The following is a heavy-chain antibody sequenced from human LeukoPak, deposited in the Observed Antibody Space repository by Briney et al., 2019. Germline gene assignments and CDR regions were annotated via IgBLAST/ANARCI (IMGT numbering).Heavy chain of an antibody. CDR3: AKNHHTDWGGDCYQYYFDY. J-gene: IGHJ4*02. D-gene: IGHD2-21*01. V-gene: IGHV1-69*13. CDR2: IIPIFGTA. Sequence: SVKVSCKASGGTFSSYAISWVRQAPGQGLEWMGGIIPIFGTANYAQKFQGRVTITADESTSTAYMELSSLRSEDTAMYVCAKNHHTDWGGDCYQYYFDYWGQGTLVTVSS. CDR1: GGTFSSYA.